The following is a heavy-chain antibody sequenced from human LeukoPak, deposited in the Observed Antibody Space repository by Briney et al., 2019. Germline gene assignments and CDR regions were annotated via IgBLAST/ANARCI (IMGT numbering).Heavy chain of an antibody. CDR2: IYYSGST. D-gene: IGHD2-15*01. CDR3: ARDGCSGGSCYIDY. CDR1: GGSISSGGYY. J-gene: IGHJ4*02. V-gene: IGHV4-31*03. Sequence: SETLSLTCTVSGGSISSGGYYWSWIRQHPGKGLEWIGYIYYSGSTYYNPPLKSRVTISVDTSKNQFSLKLSSVTAADTAVYYCARDGCSGGSCYIDYWGQGTLVTVSS.